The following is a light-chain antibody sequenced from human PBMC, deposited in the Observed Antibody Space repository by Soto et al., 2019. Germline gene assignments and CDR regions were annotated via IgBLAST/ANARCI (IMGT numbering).Light chain of an antibody. J-gene: IGKJ2*01. CDR3: QQYGSSPLTYT. CDR1: QSVSSYY. V-gene: IGKV3-20*01. CDR2: SAS. Sequence: EIVLTQSPGTLSLSPGERATLSCRASQSVSSYYLAWYQQKPGQAPRLLIYSASSRATGIPDRFSGSGSGTDFTLTISRLEPEDFAVYYCQQYGSSPLTYTFGQGTKLEIK.